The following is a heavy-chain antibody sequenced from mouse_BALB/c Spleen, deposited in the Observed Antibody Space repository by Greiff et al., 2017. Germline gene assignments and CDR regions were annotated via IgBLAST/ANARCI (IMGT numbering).Heavy chain of an antibody. D-gene: IGHD1-2*01. CDR3: AREDPTTATFAY. J-gene: IGHJ3*01. CDR1: GFTFSDYY. Sequence: EVQRVESGGVLVKPGGSLKLSCAASGFTFSDYYMYWVRQTPEKRLEWVATISDGGSYTYYPDSVKGRFTISRDNAKNNLYLQMSSLKSEDTAMYYCAREDPTTATFAYWGQGTLVTVSA. CDR2: ISDGGSYT. V-gene: IGHV5-4*02.